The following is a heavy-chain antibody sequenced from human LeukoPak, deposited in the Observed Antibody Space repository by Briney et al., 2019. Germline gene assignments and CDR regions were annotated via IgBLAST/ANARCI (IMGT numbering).Heavy chain of an antibody. CDR2: VNPTTGNT. CDR3: ARGRTNYRSGDKYNWFDS. CDR1: GYTFNHYD. V-gene: IGHV1-8*01. J-gene: IGHJ5*01. D-gene: IGHD2-8*01. Sequence: ASVKVSCKASGYTFNHYDISWLRQATGQGPEWLGWVNPTTGNTVYAQRFQDRVTMSRNTSSSTAYMELNSLKSGDTAVYYCARGRTNYRSGDKYNWFDSWGQGTLVTVSS.